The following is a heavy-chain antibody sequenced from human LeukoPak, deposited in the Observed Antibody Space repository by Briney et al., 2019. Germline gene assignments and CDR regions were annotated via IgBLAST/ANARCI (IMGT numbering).Heavy chain of an antibody. Sequence: GGSLRLSCAASGFTFSSYEMNWVRQAPGEGLEWVSYISSSGSTIYYADSVKGRFTISRDNAKNSLYLQMNSLRRAEDTAVYYCARETSYYYSGMDVWGQGTTVTVSS. V-gene: IGHV3-48*03. J-gene: IGHJ6*02. CDR2: ISSSGSTI. D-gene: IGHD4-11*01. CDR3: ARETSYYYSGMDV. CDR1: GFTFSSYE.